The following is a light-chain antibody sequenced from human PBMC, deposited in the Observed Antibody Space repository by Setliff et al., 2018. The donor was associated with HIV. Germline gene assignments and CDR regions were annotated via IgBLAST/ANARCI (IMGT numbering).Light chain of an antibody. CDR2: EVS. Sequence: QCALAQPASMSGSPGQSITISCTGTSSDVGSYNLVSWYQQHPGKAPKFMIYEVSKRPSGVSNRFSGSKSGNTASLTISGLQAEDEADYYCCSHAGSSTYVFGTGTKVTVL. J-gene: IGLJ1*01. CDR3: CSHAGSSTYV. CDR1: SSDVGSYNL. V-gene: IGLV2-23*02.